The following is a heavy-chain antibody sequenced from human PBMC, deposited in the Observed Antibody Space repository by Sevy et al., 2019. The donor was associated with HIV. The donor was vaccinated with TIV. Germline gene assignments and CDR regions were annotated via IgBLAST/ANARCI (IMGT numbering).Heavy chain of an antibody. CDR2: IWYDGSNK. CDR3: ASDPYPAVSDYVTTDAFDI. Sequence: GGSLRLSCAASGFTFSSYGMHWVRQAPGKGLEWVAVIWYDGSNKYYADSVKGRFTISRDNSKNTLYLQMNSLRAEDTAVYYCASDPYPAVSDYVTTDAFDIWGQGTKVTVS. D-gene: IGHD5-12*01. V-gene: IGHV3-33*01. CDR1: GFTFSSYG. J-gene: IGHJ3*02.